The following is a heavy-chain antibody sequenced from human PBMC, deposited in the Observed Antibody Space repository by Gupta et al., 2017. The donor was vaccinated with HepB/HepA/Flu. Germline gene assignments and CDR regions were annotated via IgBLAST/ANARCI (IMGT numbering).Heavy chain of an antibody. D-gene: IGHD1-1*01. CDR2: IKEDGSEK. CDR3: ARSRYSDY. Sequence: EVQLVESGGGLVQPGGSPRLACAASGFTFSRYWMTWVRQAPGKGLEWVANIKEDGSEKSYVDSVKGRFSISRDNAKNSLYLQMNSLRVEDTAVYYCARSRYSDYWGQGTLVTVSS. J-gene: IGHJ4*02. V-gene: IGHV3-7*01. CDR1: GFTFSRYW.